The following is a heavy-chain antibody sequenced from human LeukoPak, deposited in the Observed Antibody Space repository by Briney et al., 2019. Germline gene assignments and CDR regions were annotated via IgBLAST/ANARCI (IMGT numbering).Heavy chain of an antibody. D-gene: IGHD6-6*01. CDR2: ISSSSSTI. CDR3: AKGMSIAARGYYYYYMDV. Sequence: HPGGSLRLSCAASGFTFSSYSMNWVRQAPGKGLEWVSYISSSSSTIYYADSVKGRFTISRDNAKSSLYLQMNSLRAEDTAVYYCAKGMSIAARGYYYYYMDVWGKGTTVTVSS. J-gene: IGHJ6*03. V-gene: IGHV3-48*04. CDR1: GFTFSSYS.